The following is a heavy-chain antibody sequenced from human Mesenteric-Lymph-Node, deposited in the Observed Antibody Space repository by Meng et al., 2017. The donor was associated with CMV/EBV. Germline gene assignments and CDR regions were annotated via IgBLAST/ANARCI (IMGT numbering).Heavy chain of an antibody. CDR1: GFTFSSYD. D-gene: IGHD1-26*01. Sequence: ESGGGLVQPGGSLRLSCAASGFTFSSYDMNWVRQPPDTFYADSVKGRFTISRDNSKNTLYLQMNNLRTEDTAMYYCASTTSGGGTPWGQGTLVTVSS. J-gene: IGHJ5*02. CDR3: ASTTSGGGTP. V-gene: IGHV3-66*02.